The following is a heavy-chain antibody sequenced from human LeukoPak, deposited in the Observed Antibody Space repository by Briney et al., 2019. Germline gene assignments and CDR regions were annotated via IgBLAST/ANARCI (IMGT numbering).Heavy chain of an antibody. J-gene: IGHJ3*02. CDR1: GYTLIGYY. D-gene: IGHD3-22*01. V-gene: IGHV1-2*02. CDR2: INPNSGAT. CDR3: AREGESSADAFDI. Sequence: ASVKVSCKASGYTLIGYYMHWVRQAPGQGLEGMGGINPNSGATNYAQKFQGRVTMTRDMSINTAYMELSRLRSDETAVYYCAREGESSADAFDIWGQGTKVTVSS.